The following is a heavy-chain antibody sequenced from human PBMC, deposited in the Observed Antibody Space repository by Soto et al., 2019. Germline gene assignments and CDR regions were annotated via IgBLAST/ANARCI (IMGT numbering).Heavy chain of an antibody. Sequence: EVQLVQSGAEVKKPWESLKISCKVSGYNFANYWMGWVRQMPGKGLEWMGVIYPDDSDTRYSPSFQGQVTISADKSISTAYLQWSSLKASDTATYYCARQSRGVLAAVFDAFDVWGQGTMVTVSS. CDR2: IYPDDSDT. J-gene: IGHJ3*01. D-gene: IGHD3-10*01. CDR3: ARQSRGVLAAVFDAFDV. CDR1: GYNFANYW. V-gene: IGHV5-51*01.